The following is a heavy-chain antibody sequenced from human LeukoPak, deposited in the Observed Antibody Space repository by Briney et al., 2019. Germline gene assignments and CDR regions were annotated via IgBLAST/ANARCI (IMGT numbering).Heavy chain of an antibody. CDR1: GFSFIDYY. D-gene: IGHD3-22*01. V-gene: IGHV3-11*04. CDR2: ISNRGSTI. J-gene: IGHJ6*03. CDR3: AKMRVVYGSSGWNYYYYYMDV. Sequence: KPGGSLRLSCAASGFSFIDYYMSWIRQAPGKGLEWVSYISNRGSTIYYADSVKGRFTISRDNAKNSLYLQMNSLRAEDTAVYYCAKMRVVYGSSGWNYYYYYMDVWGKGTTVTVSS.